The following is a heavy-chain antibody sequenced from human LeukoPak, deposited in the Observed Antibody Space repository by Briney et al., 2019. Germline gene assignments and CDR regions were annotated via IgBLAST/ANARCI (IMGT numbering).Heavy chain of an antibody. CDR1: GFTFTDYY. J-gene: IGHJ4*02. D-gene: IGHD5-18*01. CDR3: AREDRYSYHF. Sequence: GASVKVSCKASGFTFTDYYMHWVRQAPGQGLEWMGWINPNSGGTNYAQKFQGRVSMTRGTSIRTAYMELSSLRSDDTAVYYCAREDRYSYHFWGQGTLVTVSS. V-gene: IGHV1-2*02. CDR2: INPNSGGT.